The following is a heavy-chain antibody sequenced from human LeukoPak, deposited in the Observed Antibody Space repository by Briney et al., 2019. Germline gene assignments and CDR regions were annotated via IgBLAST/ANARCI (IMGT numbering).Heavy chain of an antibody. CDR3: ASGVAVAGYYFDY. D-gene: IGHD6-19*01. CDR2: ISSSGSTI. Sequence: AGGSLRLSCAASGFTFSDYYMSWIRQAPGKGLEWVSYISSSGSTIYYADSVKGRFTISRDNAKNSLYLQMNSLRAEDTAVYYCASGVAVAGYYFDYWGQGTLVTVSS. V-gene: IGHV3-11*01. CDR1: GFTFSDYY. J-gene: IGHJ4*02.